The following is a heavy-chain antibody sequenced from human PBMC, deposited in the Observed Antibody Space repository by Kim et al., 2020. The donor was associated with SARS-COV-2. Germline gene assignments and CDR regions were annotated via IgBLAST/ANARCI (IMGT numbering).Heavy chain of an antibody. V-gene: IGHV1-69*13. CDR1: GGTFSSYA. J-gene: IGHJ5*02. CDR2: IIPIFGTA. D-gene: IGHD4-17*01. Sequence: SVKVSCKASGGTFSSYAISWVRQAPGQGLEWMGGIIPIFGTANYAQKFQGRVTITADESTSTAYMELSSLRSEDMAVYYCARDFYGDYVGGFDPWGQGTLVTVSS. CDR3: ARDFYGDYVGGFDP.